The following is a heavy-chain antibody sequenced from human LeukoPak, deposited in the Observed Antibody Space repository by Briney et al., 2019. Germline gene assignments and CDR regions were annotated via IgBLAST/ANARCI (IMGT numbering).Heavy chain of an antibody. Sequence: GGSLRLFCAVSGFTFSSHWMSWVRQAPGKGLEWVANINQDGSEKHYVDSVKGRFTISRDNAKNSLYLQMNSLRVEDTAVYYCARDGVAAGIYFDYWGQGTLVTVSS. CDR1: GFTFSSHW. V-gene: IGHV3-7*01. CDR3: ARDGVAAGIYFDY. CDR2: INQDGSEK. J-gene: IGHJ4*02. D-gene: IGHD6-13*01.